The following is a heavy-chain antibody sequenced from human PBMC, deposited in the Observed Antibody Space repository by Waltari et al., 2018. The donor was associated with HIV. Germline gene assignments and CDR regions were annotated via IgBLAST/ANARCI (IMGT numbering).Heavy chain of an antibody. CDR2: INGDASRI. V-gene: IGHV3-74*01. J-gene: IGHJ4*02. D-gene: IGHD6-19*01. CDR1: GFTFSNYW. Sequence: EVQLVESGGGLVQPGGSLRLSCVASGFTFSNYWMHWVRQGPGKGLVWVSRINGDASRILDADSVKGRFTISRDNARNTLYLQMNSLRAEDTAVYYCARRHSSEGILDYWGQGTLVTVSS. CDR3: ARRHSSEGILDY.